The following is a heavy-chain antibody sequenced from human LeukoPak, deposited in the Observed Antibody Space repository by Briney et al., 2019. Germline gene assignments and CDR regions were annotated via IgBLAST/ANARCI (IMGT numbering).Heavy chain of an antibody. CDR3: ARDLVAYCGGDCPAFGC. D-gene: IGHD2-21*02. CDR2: IKQDGSEK. Sequence: GGSLGLSCAASGFTFSSYWMSWVRQAPGKGLEWVANIKQDGSEKYYVDSVKGRFTISRDNAKNSLCLQMNSLRAEDTAVYYCARDLVAYCGGDCPAFGCWGQGTLVTVSS. V-gene: IGHV3-7*01. CDR1: GFTFSSYW. J-gene: IGHJ4*02.